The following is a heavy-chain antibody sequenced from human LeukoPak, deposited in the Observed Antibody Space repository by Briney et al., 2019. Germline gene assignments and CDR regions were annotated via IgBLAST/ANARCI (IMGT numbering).Heavy chain of an antibody. CDR1: GYIFTAYY. CDR3: ARVRYYNILTGSFQY. V-gene: IGHV1-2*02. J-gene: IGHJ4*02. Sequence: ASVKVSCKASGYIFTAYYLHWVRQAPGQGLEWMGWINPDSGDTKFAQKFQGRVSMTRDTSISTAYMELSGLRSDDTAYYFCARVRYYNILTGSFQYWGQGTLVTVSS. D-gene: IGHD3-9*01. CDR2: INPDSGDT.